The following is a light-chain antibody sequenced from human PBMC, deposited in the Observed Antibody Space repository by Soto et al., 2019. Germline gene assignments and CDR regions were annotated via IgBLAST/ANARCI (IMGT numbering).Light chain of an antibody. J-gene: IGLJ1*01. V-gene: IGLV4-60*02. CDR3: ETWDSNTYV. CDR1: SGHRSYI. CDR2: LEGSGSY. Sequence: QPVLTQSSSASASLGSSVSLTCTLSSGHRSYIIAWHQQQPGKATRYLMKLEGSGSYNKGSGVPDRFSGSSSGADRYLTISNLQFEDEADYYCETWDSNTYVFGTGTKVTVL.